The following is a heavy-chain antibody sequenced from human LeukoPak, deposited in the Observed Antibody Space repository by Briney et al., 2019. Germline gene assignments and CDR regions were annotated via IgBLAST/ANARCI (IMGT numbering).Heavy chain of an antibody. D-gene: IGHD1-26*01. V-gene: IGHV3-7*01. CDR1: EFPFVDYA. CDR3: ARDPSRRWELRPYYFDY. Sequence: GGSLRLSCTASEFPFVDYAMSWVRQAPGKGLEWVANIKQDGSEKYYVDSVKGRFTISRDNAKNSLYLQMNSLRAEDTAVYYCARDPSRRWELRPYYFDYWGQGTLVTVSS. CDR2: IKQDGSEK. J-gene: IGHJ4*02.